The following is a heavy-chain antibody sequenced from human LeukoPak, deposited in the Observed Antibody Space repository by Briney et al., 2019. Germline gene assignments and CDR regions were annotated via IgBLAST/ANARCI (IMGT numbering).Heavy chain of an antibody. CDR1: GGSISSYY. V-gene: IGHV4-59*01. Sequence: SETLSLTCTVSGGSISSYYWSWIRQPPGKGLEWIGYIYYSGSTNYNPSLKSRVTISVDTSKNQFSLKLSSVTAADTAVYYCAKMDIVATIYWFNPWGQGTLVTVSS. D-gene: IGHD5-12*01. CDR3: AKMDIVATIYWFNP. J-gene: IGHJ5*02. CDR2: IYYSGST.